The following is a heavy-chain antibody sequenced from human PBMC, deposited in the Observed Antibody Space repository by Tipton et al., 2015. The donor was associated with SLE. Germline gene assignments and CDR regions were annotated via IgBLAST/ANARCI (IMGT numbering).Heavy chain of an antibody. Sequence: GLVKPSETLSLTCTVSGGSMNDYYWGWIRQPPGKGLEWIGYIYSNGGTKYNPSLKSRVTISVDTSKNQFSLKVKSVTAADTAVYYCATSPWLPKLYYFNDWGQGTLVAVSS. J-gene: IGHJ4*02. V-gene: IGHV4-59*01. D-gene: IGHD5-12*01. CDR1: GGSMNDYY. CDR2: IYSNGGT. CDR3: ATSPWLPKLYYFND.